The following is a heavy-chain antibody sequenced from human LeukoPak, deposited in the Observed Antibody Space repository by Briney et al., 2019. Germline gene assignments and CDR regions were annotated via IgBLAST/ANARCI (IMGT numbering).Heavy chain of an antibody. D-gene: IGHD2-2*02. CDR3: TKGLYCPSAGCYTRQTEFDY. V-gene: IGHV3-30*18. CDR2: ISFDGSTS. J-gene: IGHJ4*02. CDR1: GFTFSHYG. Sequence: GTSLRLSCAASGFTFSHYGMHWGRQAPGKGLEWVAVISFDGSTSYYADSVKGRFTISRDNSQNPLFLQMSSLRADDTAVYYCTKGLYCPSAGCYTRQTEFDYWGQGTLVTVSS.